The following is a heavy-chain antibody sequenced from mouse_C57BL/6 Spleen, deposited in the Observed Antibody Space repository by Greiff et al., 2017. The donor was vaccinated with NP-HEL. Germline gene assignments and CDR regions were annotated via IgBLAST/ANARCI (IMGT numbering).Heavy chain of an antibody. J-gene: IGHJ1*03. Sequence: QVQLKESGAELARPGASVKLSCKASGYTFTSYGISWVKQRTGQGLEWIGEIYPRSGNTYYNEKFKGKATLTADKSSSTAYMELRSLTSEDSAVYFCACYDYDEYFDVWGTGTTVTVSS. CDR3: ACYDYDEYFDV. V-gene: IGHV1-81*01. CDR2: IYPRSGNT. CDR1: GYTFTSYG. D-gene: IGHD2-4*01.